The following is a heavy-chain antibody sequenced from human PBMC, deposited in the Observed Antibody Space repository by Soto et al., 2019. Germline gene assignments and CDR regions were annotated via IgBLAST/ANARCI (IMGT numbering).Heavy chain of an antibody. D-gene: IGHD1-1*01. CDR1: GGSISSGDYY. Sequence: KASETLSLTCTVSGGSISSGDYYWSWIRQPPGNGLEWIGYIYYSGSTYYNPSLKSRVTISVDTSKNQFSLKLSSVTAADTAVYYCARVPRRRRYDYYYYGMDVWGQGTTVTVSS. CDR2: IYYSGST. J-gene: IGHJ6*02. CDR3: ARVPRRRRYDYYYYGMDV. V-gene: IGHV4-30-4*01.